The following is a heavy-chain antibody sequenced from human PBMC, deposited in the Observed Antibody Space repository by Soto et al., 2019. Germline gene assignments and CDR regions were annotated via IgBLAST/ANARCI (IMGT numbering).Heavy chain of an antibody. CDR3: ARGDIVAIFGMDV. CDR1: ADTFTSYY. D-gene: IGHD5-12*01. CDR2: INPSGGST. Sequence: ASVKVSCKAPADTFTSYYIHWVRQAPGHGLEWMGIINPSGGSTTYAQKFQGRVTMTRDTSTSTVYMELSSLRSEDTAVYYCARGDIVAIFGMDVWGQGTTVTVS. J-gene: IGHJ6*02. V-gene: IGHV1-46*01.